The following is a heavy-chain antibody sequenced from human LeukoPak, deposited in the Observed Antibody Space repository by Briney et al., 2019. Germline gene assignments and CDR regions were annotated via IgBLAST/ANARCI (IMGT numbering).Heavy chain of an antibody. CDR1: GGTFSSYA. CDR2: IIPIFGTA. CDR3: AYRNSGSYNGDAFDI. D-gene: IGHD1-26*01. V-gene: IGHV1-69*13. Sequence: SVKVSCKASGGTFSSYAISWVRQAPGQGLEWMGGIIPIFGTANYAQKFQGRVTITADESTSTAYMELSSLRSEDTAVYYCAYRNSGSYNGDAFDIWGQGTMVTVSS. J-gene: IGHJ3*02.